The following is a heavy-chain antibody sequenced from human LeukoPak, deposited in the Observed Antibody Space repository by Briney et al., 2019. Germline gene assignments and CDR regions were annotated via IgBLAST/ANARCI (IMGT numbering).Heavy chain of an antibody. CDR1: GYTFTTSW. J-gene: IGHJ4*02. Sequence: GESLKISCQGFGYTFTTSWIGWVRPLPGKGLEWMAIIYAGNSDTKYSPSFQGQVSISTDRSISTAYLQWSSLQASDTAICYCAIINRPDGRVYWGQGTPVTVSS. CDR3: AIINRPDGRVY. D-gene: IGHD5-24*01. CDR2: IYAGNSDT. V-gene: IGHV5-51*01.